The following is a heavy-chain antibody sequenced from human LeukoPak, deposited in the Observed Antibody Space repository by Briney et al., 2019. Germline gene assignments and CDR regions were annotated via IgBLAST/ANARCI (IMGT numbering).Heavy chain of an antibody. J-gene: IGHJ4*02. CDR2: INHSGST. D-gene: IGHD3-10*01. CDR1: GGSFSGYY. Sequence: SETLSLTCAVYGGSFSGYYWSWIRQPPGKGLEWIGEINHSGSTNYNPSLKSRVTISVDTSKNQFSLKLSSVTAADTAVYYSARRRLYYGSGSYYTYYFDYWGQGTLVTVSS. CDR3: ARRRLYYGSGSYYTYYFDY. V-gene: IGHV4-34*01.